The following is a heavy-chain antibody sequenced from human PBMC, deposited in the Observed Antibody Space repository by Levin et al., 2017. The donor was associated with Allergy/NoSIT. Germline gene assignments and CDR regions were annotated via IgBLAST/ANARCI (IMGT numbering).Heavy chain of an antibody. CDR2: ISSDGRRT. Sequence: SCAASGFTFSSYWMHWVRQGPGKGLVWVSRISSDGRRTTYADSVQGRFTISRDNAKNTVYLQMNSLRVEDTAVYYCAREDIAVVCVEYWGQGTLVTVSS. D-gene: IGHD6-19*01. CDR1: GFTFSSYW. V-gene: IGHV3-74*01. J-gene: IGHJ4*02. CDR3: AREDIAVVCVEY.